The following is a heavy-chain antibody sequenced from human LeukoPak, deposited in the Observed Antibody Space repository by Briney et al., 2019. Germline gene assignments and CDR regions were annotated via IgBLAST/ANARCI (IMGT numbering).Heavy chain of an antibody. V-gene: IGHV4-59*08. CDR2: IYYSGST. J-gene: IGHJ3*02. D-gene: IGHD2-15*01. Sequence: PSETLSLTCTVSGGPFSSYYWRWIRQPPGKGLVWIGYIYYSGSTNYNPSLKSRVTISVATSKNKYSLRLSYVTAEDTAVYYCARWYPRFSHYDIWGQGKMVTVSS. CDR1: GGPFSSYY. CDR3: ARWYPRFSHYDI.